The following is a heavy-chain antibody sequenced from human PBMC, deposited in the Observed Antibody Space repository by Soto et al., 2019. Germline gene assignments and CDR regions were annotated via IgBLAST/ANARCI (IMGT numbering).Heavy chain of an antibody. Sequence: SETLSLTCTVSGGSISSYYWSWIRQPPGKGLEWIGYIYYSGSTNYNPSLKSRVTISVDTSKNQFSLKLSSVTAADTAVYYCAREVPPLAFDIWGQGTMVTVSS. V-gene: IGHV4-59*01. J-gene: IGHJ3*02. CDR2: IYYSGST. CDR3: AREVPPLAFDI. D-gene: IGHD2-2*01. CDR1: GGSISSYY.